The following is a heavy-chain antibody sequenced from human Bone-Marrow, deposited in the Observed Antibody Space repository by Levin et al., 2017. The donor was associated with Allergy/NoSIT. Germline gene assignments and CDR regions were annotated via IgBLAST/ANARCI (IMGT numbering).Heavy chain of an antibody. Sequence: GEPLKISCGDSGFSFHRHAMNWVRQTPGKGLEWVATISATSATTYYTDSVKGRFTISRDNSKNTLYLQMNSLTDADTAIYYCAKSRGSWDYYYGMDVWGQGTTVTVSS. CDR2: ISATSATT. D-gene: IGHD3-10*01. CDR3: AKSRGSWDYYYGMDV. CDR1: GFSFHRHA. V-gene: IGHV3-23*01. J-gene: IGHJ6*02.